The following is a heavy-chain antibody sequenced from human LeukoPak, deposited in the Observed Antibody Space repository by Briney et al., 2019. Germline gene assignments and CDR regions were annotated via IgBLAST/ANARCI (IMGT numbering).Heavy chain of an antibody. CDR2: LTGSGAST. J-gene: IGHJ4*02. V-gene: IGHV3-23*01. D-gene: IGHD3-16*02. CDR3: AKESLRNDY. CDR1: GFTFSTYA. Sequence: GGSLRLSCAASGFTFSTYAMSWVRQAPGKGLEWVSTLTGSGASTYYADSVKGRFTISRDNSKNTLYLQMNSLRAEDTAVYYCAKESLRNDYWGQGTLVTVSS.